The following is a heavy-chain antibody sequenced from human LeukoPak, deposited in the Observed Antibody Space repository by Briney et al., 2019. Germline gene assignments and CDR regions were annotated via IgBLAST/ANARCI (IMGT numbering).Heavy chain of an antibody. V-gene: IGHV3-30*01. CDR3: ARGRDGYNYLDY. CDR1: GFTFSSYA. J-gene: IGHJ4*02. CDR2: ISYDGSNK. Sequence: SGGSLRLSCAASGFTFSSYAMHWVRQAPGKGLEWVAVISYDGSNKYYADSVKGRFTISRDNSKNTLYLQMNSLRAEDTAVYYCARGRDGYNYLDYWGQGTLVTVSS. D-gene: IGHD5-24*01.